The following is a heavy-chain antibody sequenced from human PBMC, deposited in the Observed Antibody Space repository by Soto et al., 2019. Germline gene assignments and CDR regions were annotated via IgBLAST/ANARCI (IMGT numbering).Heavy chain of an antibody. V-gene: IGHV3-15*07. Sequence: GGSLRLSCAASGFTFSNAWMNWVRQAPGKGLEWVGRIKSKTDGGTTDYAAPVKGRFTISRDDSKNTLYLQMNSLKTEDTAVYYCTTGEGFGELLLGDYYFDYWGQGTLVTVSS. J-gene: IGHJ4*02. CDR3: TTGEGFGELLLGDYYFDY. CDR1: GFTFSNAW. D-gene: IGHD3-10*01. CDR2: IKSKTDGGTT.